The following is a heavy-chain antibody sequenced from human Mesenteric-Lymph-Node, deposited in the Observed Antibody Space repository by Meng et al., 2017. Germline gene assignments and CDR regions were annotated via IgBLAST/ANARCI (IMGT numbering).Heavy chain of an antibody. V-gene: IGHV3-74*01. D-gene: IGHD3-22*01. CDR2: INGDGGST. CDR3: ARADYYDSSGYYSYYFAY. J-gene: IGHJ4*02. CDR1: GFHFTSYW. Sequence: GESLKISCAVSGFHFTSYWMHWVRQAPGKGLVWVSRINGDGGSTDYADAVQGRFTISRDNDKNTPYLQMNNLRAEDTAVYYCARADYYDSSGYYSYYFAYWGQGTQVTVSS.